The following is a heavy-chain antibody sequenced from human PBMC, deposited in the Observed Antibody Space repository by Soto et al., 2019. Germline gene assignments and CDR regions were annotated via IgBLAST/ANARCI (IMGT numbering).Heavy chain of an antibody. V-gene: IGHV1-18*04. Sequence: ASVKVSCKASGYTFTSYGISWVRQAPGQGLGWLGVINPKTGSATYAHNFQDRLTLTTDTSTNTVSMELRSLKFEGTAVYYCARTLGYFDSWAQGTLVTVSS. J-gene: IGHJ4*02. CDR2: INPKTGSA. CDR1: GYTFTSYG. CDR3: ARTLGYFDS.